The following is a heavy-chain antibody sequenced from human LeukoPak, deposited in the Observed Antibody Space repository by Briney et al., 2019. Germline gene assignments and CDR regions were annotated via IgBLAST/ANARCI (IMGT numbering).Heavy chain of an antibody. D-gene: IGHD3-22*01. CDR2: ISAYNGNT. Sequence: ASLKVSCKASGYTFTSYGISCVRQAPGQGLEWMGWISAYNGNTNYAQKLQGRVTMTTDTSTSTAYMELRSLRSDDTAVYYCARAPDYDSSGYIYNWFDPWGQGTLVTVSS. V-gene: IGHV1-18*01. CDR3: ARAPDYDSSGYIYNWFDP. CDR1: GYTFTSYG. J-gene: IGHJ5*02.